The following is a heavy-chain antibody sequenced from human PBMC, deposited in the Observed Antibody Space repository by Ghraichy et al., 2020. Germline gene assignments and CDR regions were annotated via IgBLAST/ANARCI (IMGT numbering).Heavy chain of an antibody. Sequence: ESLNISCAASGFTFDDYSMHWVRQPPGKGLEWVSLINRNGGTKYYADSVKGRFTISRDNSENSLYLQMNSLRVEDTALYYCVKERLGSKFVLDYWGQGTLVTVSS. V-gene: IGHV3-43*01. CDR2: INRNGGTK. CDR3: VKERLGSKFVLDY. J-gene: IGHJ4*02. D-gene: IGHD3-10*01. CDR1: GFTFDDYS.